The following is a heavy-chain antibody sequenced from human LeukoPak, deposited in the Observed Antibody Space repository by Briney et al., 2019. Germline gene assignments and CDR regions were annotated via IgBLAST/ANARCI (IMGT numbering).Heavy chain of an antibody. CDR2: IYSGGNT. Sequence: GGSLRVSCAASGFTVSSNYRSWVRQAPGKGLEWVSIIYSGGNTYYADSVKGRFAISRDNSKNMLYLQLNSLRAEDTAVYYCARASSGYFQGLDYWGQGTLVTVSS. CDR1: GFTVSSNY. D-gene: IGHD3-22*01. CDR3: ARASSGYFQGLDY. J-gene: IGHJ4*02. V-gene: IGHV3-66*01.